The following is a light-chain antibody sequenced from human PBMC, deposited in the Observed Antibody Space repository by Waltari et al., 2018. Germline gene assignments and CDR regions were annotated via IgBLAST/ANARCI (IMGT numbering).Light chain of an antibody. CDR1: SSDVGGYNY. Sequence: QSALTQPASVSGSPGQSITISCTGTSSDVGGYNYVSSYQQHPGKAPNLRIYEVSKRPSGVSSRFSGSKSGNTASLTIAGLQAEDEADYYCSSYTSSSTHVVFGGGTKLTVL. J-gene: IGLJ2*01. CDR2: EVS. CDR3: SSYTSSSTHVV. V-gene: IGLV2-14*01.